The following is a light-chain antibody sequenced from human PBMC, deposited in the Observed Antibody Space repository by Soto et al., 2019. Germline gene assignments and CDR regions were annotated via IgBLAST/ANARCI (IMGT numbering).Light chain of an antibody. CDR2: KVS. CDR3: LQATHWPPFT. J-gene: IGKJ3*01. Sequence: DVVMTQSPLSLPVTLGQPASISCRSSQSLVSSDGNTYLNWFQQRPGQSPRRLIYKVSNRDSGVPDRFSGSGSGTDFTLKISRVEAEDVGVYHCLQATHWPPFTFGPGTKVDIK. CDR1: QSLVSSDGNTY. V-gene: IGKV2-30*01.